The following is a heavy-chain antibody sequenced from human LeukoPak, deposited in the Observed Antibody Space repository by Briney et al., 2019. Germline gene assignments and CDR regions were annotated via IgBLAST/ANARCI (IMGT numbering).Heavy chain of an antibody. V-gene: IGHV1-3*01. D-gene: IGHD6-19*01. CDR3: AREGSGWYDY. J-gene: IGHJ4*02. CDR1: GYTFTSYD. CDR2: INAGNGNT. Sequence: ASVKVSCKASGYTFTSYDINWVRQATGQRLEWLGWINAGNGNTKYSQKFQGRVTITRDTSASTAYMELSSLRSEDTAVYYCAREGSGWYDYWGQGTLVTVSS.